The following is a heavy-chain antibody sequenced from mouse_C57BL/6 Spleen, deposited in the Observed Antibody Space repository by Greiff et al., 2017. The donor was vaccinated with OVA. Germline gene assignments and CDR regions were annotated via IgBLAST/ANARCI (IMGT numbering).Heavy chain of an antibody. V-gene: IGHV1-82*01. D-gene: IGHD1-1*01. Sequence: VQLVESGPELVKPGASVKISCKASGYAFSSSWMNWVKQRPGKGLEWIGRIYPGDGDTNYNGKFKGKATLTADKSSSTAYMQLSSLTSEDSAVYFCAIYGSSYEYFDYWGQGTTLTVSS. CDR3: AIYGSSYEYFDY. J-gene: IGHJ2*01. CDR2: IYPGDGDT. CDR1: GYAFSSSW.